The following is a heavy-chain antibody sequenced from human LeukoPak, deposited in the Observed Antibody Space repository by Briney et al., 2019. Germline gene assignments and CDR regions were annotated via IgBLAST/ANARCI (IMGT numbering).Heavy chain of an antibody. CDR3: AKSLDFGVVNFLGAFDI. D-gene: IGHD3-3*01. CDR1: GFTFDEYA. J-gene: IGHJ3*02. V-gene: IGHV3-9*03. Sequence: GGSLRLSCAASGFTFDEYAMQWVRQAPGKGLEWVSGLSWNSGSKGYADSVKGRFTISRDNAKNSLYLEMNSLRAEDMALYYCAKSLDFGVVNFLGAFDIWGQGTVVTVS. CDR2: LSWNSGSK.